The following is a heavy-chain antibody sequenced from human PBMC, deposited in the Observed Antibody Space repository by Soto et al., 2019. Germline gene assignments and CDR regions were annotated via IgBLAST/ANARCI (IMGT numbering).Heavy chain of an antibody. V-gene: IGHV1-3*01. J-gene: IGHJ4*02. Sequence: QVQLVQSGAEVKKPGASVKVYCKASGYTFTSYAMHWVRQAPGQRLEWMGWINAGNGNTKYSQKFQGRVTITRDTSASTAYMELSSLRSEDTAVYYFARDFSWFGELIASDYWGQGTMVTVSS. CDR1: GYTFTSYA. D-gene: IGHD3-10*01. CDR3: ARDFSWFGELIASDY. CDR2: INAGNGNT.